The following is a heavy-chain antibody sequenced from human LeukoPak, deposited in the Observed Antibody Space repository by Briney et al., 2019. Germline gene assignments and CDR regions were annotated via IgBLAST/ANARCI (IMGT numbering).Heavy chain of an antibody. CDR1: GGSISSGDYY. CDR2: IYYSGST. J-gene: IGHJ4*02. V-gene: IGHV4-61*08. D-gene: IGHD6-19*01. Sequence: SETLSLTCTVSGGSISSGDYYWSWIRQPPGKGLEWIGYIYYSGSTNYNPSLKSRVTISVDTSKNQFSLKLSSVTAADTAVYYCAGSYSSGWYGYWGQGTLVTVSS. CDR3: AGSYSSGWYGY.